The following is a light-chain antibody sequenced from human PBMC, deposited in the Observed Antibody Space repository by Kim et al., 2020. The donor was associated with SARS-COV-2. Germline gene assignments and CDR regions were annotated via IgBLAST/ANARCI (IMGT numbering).Light chain of an antibody. J-gene: IGKJ4*02. CDR2: DAS. Sequence: EIVLTQSPATLSLSPGERATLSCRASQSVSSYLAWYQQKPGQAPRLLIYDASNRATGIPARFSGSGSGTDFTLTISSLEPEDFAVYYCKQRSNWPKTFGGGTKGDIK. CDR3: KQRSNWPKT. V-gene: IGKV3-11*01. CDR1: QSVSSY.